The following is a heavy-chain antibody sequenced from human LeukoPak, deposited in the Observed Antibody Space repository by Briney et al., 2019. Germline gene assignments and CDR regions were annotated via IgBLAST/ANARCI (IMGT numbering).Heavy chain of an antibody. CDR3: ARGLSTGREDYFDY. CDR1: GASVSDGSYY. D-gene: IGHD1-1*01. CDR2: LYYSGNT. V-gene: IGHV4-61*03. J-gene: IGHJ4*02. Sequence: SETLSLTCSVSGASVSDGSYYWSWIRQPPGKGLEWIGYLYYSGNTNYSPSLSGRVSTSIDTSKNHFSLNLTSVTAADTAVYYCARGLSTGREDYFDYWGQGTLVSAS.